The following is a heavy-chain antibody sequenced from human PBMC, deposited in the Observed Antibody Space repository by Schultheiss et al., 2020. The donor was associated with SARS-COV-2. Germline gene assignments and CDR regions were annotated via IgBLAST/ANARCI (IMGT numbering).Heavy chain of an antibody. CDR1: GFTFSTYT. V-gene: IGHV3-21*01. CDR2: ISSRGTYI. D-gene: IGHD2-2*01. Sequence: GGYLRLSCAASGFTFSTYTMNWVRQAPGKGLEWVSSISSRGTYIYYADSVKGRFTISRDNAQNSLYLQMNSLRDEDTAVYYCVSDLIAVEPSGRQNYNMDVWGKGTTVTVSS. J-gene: IGHJ6*03. CDR3: VSDLIAVEPSGRQNYNMDV.